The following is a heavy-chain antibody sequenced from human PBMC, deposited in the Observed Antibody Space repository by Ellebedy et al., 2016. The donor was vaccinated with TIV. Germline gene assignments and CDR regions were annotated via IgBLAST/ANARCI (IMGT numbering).Heavy chain of an antibody. V-gene: IGHV4-39*01. CDR2: VYYIGRP. CDR3: ARIDSWQPIDD. D-gene: IGHD3-9*01. Sequence: MPSETLSLTCDVSGGFVNSSRHYWAWIRQPPGKGLEWIGSVYYIGRPYYNPSFKSRVTLSADTSKNQFSLNLRTVTAADTAVYYCARIDSWQPIDDWGQGILVTTSS. CDR1: GGFVNSSRHY. J-gene: IGHJ4*02.